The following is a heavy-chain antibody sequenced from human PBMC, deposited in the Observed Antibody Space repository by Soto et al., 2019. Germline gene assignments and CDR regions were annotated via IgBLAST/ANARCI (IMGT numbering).Heavy chain of an antibody. J-gene: IGHJ6*02. D-gene: IGHD6-6*01. CDR2: TYYRSKWYN. Sequence: SQTLSLTCAISGDSVSSNSAAWNWIRQSPSRGLEWLGRTYYRSKWYNDYAVSVKSRITINPDTSKNQFSLQLNSVTPEDTAVYYCARARYANSSSPGYYYYYYGMDVWGQGTTVTVSS. CDR1: GDSVSSNSAA. CDR3: ARARYANSSSPGYYYYYYGMDV. V-gene: IGHV6-1*01.